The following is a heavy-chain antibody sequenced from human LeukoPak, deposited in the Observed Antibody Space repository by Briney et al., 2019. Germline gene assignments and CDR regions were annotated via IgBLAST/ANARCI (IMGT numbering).Heavy chain of an antibody. J-gene: IGHJ6*03. CDR2: IYYSGST. CDR1: GGSISSYY. Sequence: SETLSLTCTVSGGSISSYYWSWIRQPPGKGLEWIGYIYYSGSTNYNPSLKSRVTISVDTSKNQFSLKLSSVTAADTAVYYCARVPRSYYYYYYMDVWGKGTTVTVSS. V-gene: IGHV4-59*01. CDR3: ARVPRSYYYYYYMDV.